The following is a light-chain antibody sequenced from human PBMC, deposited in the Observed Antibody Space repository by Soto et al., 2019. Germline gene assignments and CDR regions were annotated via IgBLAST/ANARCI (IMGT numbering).Light chain of an antibody. CDR1: QRVSTF. CDR3: QQRSTWPT. Sequence: EIVLTQSPGTLSLAPGERASLSCRASQRVSTFLAWYQQRPGQAPRLLISEASNRATGIPARFSGSGSGTAFTLTISSLEPEDFALYYCQQRSTWPTFGQGTRLEIK. J-gene: IGKJ5*01. CDR2: EAS. V-gene: IGKV3-11*01.